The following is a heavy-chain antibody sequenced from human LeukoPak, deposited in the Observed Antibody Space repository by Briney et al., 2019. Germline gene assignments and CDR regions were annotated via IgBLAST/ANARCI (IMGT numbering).Heavy chain of an antibody. D-gene: IGHD4-17*01. V-gene: IGHV3-30*18. CDR1: GFTFSSYG. CDR3: AKDSKLRSYYYYYGMDV. Sequence: GRSLRLSCAASGFTFSSYGMHWVRQAPGKGLEWVAVISYDGSNKYYADSVKGRFTISRDNSKNTLYLQMNSLRDEDTAVYYCAKDSKLRSYYYYYGMDVWGKGTTVTVSS. J-gene: IGHJ6*04. CDR2: ISYDGSNK.